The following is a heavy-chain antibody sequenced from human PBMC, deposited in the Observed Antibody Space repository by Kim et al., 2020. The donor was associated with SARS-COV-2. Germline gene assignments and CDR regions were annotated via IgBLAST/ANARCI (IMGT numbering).Heavy chain of an antibody. CDR3: AREGRDGYKKSFDY. CDR1: GGSISSYY. Sequence: SETLSLTCTVSGGSISSYYWSWIRQPPGKGLEWIGYIYYSGSTNYNPSLKSRVTISVDTSKNQFSLKLSSVTAADTAVYYCAREGRDGYKKSFDYWGQGTLVIVSS. CDR2: IYYSGST. V-gene: IGHV4-59*12. D-gene: IGHD5-12*01. J-gene: IGHJ4*02.